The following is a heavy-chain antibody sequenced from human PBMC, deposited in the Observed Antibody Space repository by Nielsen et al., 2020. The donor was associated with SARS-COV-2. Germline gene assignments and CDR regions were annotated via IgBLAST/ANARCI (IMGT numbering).Heavy chain of an antibody. CDR3: ARWGDGLDYSHGAYYFDY. Sequence: SETLSLTCAVSGGSISSSDWWSWVRQPPGKGLEWIGEINHSGSTNYNPSLKSRVTISVDTSKNQFSLKLSSVTAADTAVYYCARWGDGLDYSHGAYYFDYWGQGTLVTVSS. V-gene: IGHV4-4*02. CDR2: INHSGST. CDR1: GGSISSSDW. D-gene: IGHD5-24*01. J-gene: IGHJ4*02.